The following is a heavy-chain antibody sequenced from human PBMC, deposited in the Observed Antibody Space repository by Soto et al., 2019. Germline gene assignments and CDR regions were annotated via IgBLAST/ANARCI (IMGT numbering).Heavy chain of an antibody. Sequence: GSLILSCAASGFTFSTYWMSWVRQAPGKGLEWVANINQDGSEKYHVDSVKGRFTISRDNDKNSMYLQMDSLRAEDTAVYYCARYYYDSSGYFDYWGQGT. D-gene: IGHD3-22*01. V-gene: IGHV3-7*04. CDR2: INQDGSEK. CDR1: GFTFSTYW. J-gene: IGHJ4*02. CDR3: ARYYYDSSGYFDY.